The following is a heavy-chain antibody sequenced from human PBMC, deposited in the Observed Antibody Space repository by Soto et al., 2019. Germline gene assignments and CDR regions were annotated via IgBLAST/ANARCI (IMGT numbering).Heavy chain of an antibody. V-gene: IGHV5-10-1*01. CDR2: IDPSDSYT. CDR3: ARVDYCSSTSCYRHYYYGMDV. Sequence: PGESLKISCKGSGYSFTSYWISWVRQMPGKGLEWMGRIDPSDSYTNYSPSFQGHVTISADKSISTAYLQWSSLKASDTAMYYCARVDYCSSTSCYRHYYYGMDVWGQGTTVTVS. J-gene: IGHJ6*02. D-gene: IGHD2-2*02. CDR1: GYSFTSYW.